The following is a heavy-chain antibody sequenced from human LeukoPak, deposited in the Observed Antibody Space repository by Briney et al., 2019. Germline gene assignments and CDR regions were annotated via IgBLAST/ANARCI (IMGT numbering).Heavy chain of an antibody. CDR1: GYTFTSYG. D-gene: IGHD5-18*01. CDR3: ARAHTAMVTGYFDY. J-gene: IGHJ4*02. CDR2: ISAYNGNT. V-gene: IGHV1-18*01. Sequence: VASVKVSCKASGYTFTSYGISWVRQAPGQGLEWMGWISAYNGNTNYAQKLQGRVTMTTDTSTSTAYMELRSLRSDDTAVYYCARAHTAMVTGYFDYWGQGTLVTVSP.